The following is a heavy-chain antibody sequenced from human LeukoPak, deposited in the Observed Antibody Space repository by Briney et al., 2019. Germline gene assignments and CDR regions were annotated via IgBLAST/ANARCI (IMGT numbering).Heavy chain of an antibody. D-gene: IGHD3-16*02. CDR3: ARASRTFGGVIVIQGIDY. Sequence: ASVKVSCKTSGYTFTNFGIIWVRQAPGQGLEWMGWISAYNGNTNYAQKLQGRVTMTTDTSTSTAYMELRSLRSDDTAVYYCARASRTFGGVIVIQGIDYWGQGTLVTVSS. CDR1: GYTFTNFG. J-gene: IGHJ4*02. V-gene: IGHV1-18*01. CDR2: ISAYNGNT.